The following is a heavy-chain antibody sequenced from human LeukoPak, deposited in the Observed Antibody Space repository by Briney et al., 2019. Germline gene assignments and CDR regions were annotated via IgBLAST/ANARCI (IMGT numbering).Heavy chain of an antibody. Sequence: GGSLRLSCGASGFTFSRYSMNWVRQAPGKGLEWVSFISSSSAYIYYADSVKGRFTISRDNAKTSLYLQMNSLRAEDTAVYYCARDLEAAGSFDYWGQGTLVTVSS. D-gene: IGHD6-13*01. CDR3: ARDLEAAGSFDY. CDR1: GFTFSRYS. J-gene: IGHJ4*02. CDR2: ISSSSAYI. V-gene: IGHV3-21*01.